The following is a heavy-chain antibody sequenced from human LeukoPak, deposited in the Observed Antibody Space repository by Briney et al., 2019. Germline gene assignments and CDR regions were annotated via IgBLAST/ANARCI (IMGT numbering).Heavy chain of an antibody. J-gene: IGHJ1*01. D-gene: IGHD3-22*01. CDR3: ARHSKSTGYYYDSSGYIEYFQH. Sequence: GESLKISCKGSGYSFTSYWIGWVRQMPGKGLEWMGIIYPGDSDTRYSPSFQGQVTISADKSISTAYLQWSSLKASDTAMYYCARHSKSTGYYYDSSGYIEYFQHWGQGTLVTVSS. CDR2: IYPGDSDT. V-gene: IGHV5-51*01. CDR1: GYSFTSYW.